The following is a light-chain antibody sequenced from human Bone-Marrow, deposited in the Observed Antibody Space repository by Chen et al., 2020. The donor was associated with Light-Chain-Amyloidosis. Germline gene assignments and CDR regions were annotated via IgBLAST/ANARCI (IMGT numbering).Light chain of an antibody. CDR1: QSLVYSDGNTY. V-gene: IGKV2-30*01. J-gene: IGKJ5*01. CDR2: WVS. Sequence: DVVLTQSPLSLPVTRGQPASISCRSSQSLVYSDGNTYLTWFQQRPGQSPRRLIYWVSNRDSGVPDRFSGSGSGTDFTLTITRVEAEDVGVYYCMQGTHWPPITFGQGTRLEMK. CDR3: MQGTHWPPIT.